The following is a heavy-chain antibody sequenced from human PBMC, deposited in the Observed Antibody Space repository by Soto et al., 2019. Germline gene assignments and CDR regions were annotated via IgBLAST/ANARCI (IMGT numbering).Heavy chain of an antibody. CDR3: ARIQRIAAAGTFYYYYGMDV. Sequence: SGPTLVNPTQTLTLTCTFSGFSLSTSGMCVSWIRQPPGKALEWLARIDWDDDKYYSTSLKTRLTISKDTSKNQVVLTMTNMDPVDTATYYCARIQRIAAAGTFYYYYGMDVGGQGTTVTVSS. V-gene: IGHV2-70*11. J-gene: IGHJ6*02. CDR1: GFSLSTSGMC. D-gene: IGHD6-13*01. CDR2: IDWDDDK.